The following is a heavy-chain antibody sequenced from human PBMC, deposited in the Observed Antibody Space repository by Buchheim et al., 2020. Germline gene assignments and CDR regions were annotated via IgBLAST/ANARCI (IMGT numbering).Heavy chain of an antibody. V-gene: IGHV3-11*01. CDR2: ISSTGTTV. Sequence: QVRLVQFGGGLVKPGGSLRLSCAVSGFTFTDYYMAWIRQAPGKGLECVAYISSTGTTVYYADSVKGRFTISRDSAENSLNLQMNALTAEDTAVYYCARESDPYCRGECYYYDFWGQGTL. CDR1: GFTFTDYY. J-gene: IGHJ4*02. D-gene: IGHD2-15*01. CDR3: ARESDPYCRGECYYYDF.